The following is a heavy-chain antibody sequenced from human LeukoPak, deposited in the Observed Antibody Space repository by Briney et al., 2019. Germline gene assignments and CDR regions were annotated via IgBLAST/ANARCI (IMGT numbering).Heavy chain of an antibody. D-gene: IGHD2-2*01. J-gene: IGHJ5*02. CDR3: ARDRNPDIVVVPAARIRGWFDP. CDR1: GGSISSYY. V-gene: IGHV4-4*07. Sequence: SETLSLTCTVSGGSISSYYWSWIRQPAGKGLEWIGRIYTSGSTNYNPSLKSRVTISVDKSKNQFSLKLSSVTAADTAVYYCARDRNPDIVVVPAARIRGWFDPWGQGTLVTVSS. CDR2: IYTSGST.